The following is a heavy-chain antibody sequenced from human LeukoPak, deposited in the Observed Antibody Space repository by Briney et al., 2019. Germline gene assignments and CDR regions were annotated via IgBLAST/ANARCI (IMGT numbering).Heavy chain of an antibody. CDR2: FNPSGGST. V-gene: IGHV1-46*01. D-gene: IGHD3-22*01. J-gene: IGHJ5*01. CDR3: ASSLHSSGSYNNWFDP. Sequence: ASVKVSCKASGYTFTSYYMHWVRQAPGQGLEWMGIFNPSGGSTSYAQKFQGRVTMTRDTSTSTVYMELSSLRSEDTAVYYCASSLHSSGSYNNWFDPWGQGTLVTVSS. CDR1: GYTFTSYY.